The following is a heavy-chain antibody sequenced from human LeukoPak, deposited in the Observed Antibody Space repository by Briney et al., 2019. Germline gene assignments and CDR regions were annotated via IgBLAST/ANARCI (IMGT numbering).Heavy chain of an antibody. CDR2: IIPIFGTA. D-gene: IGHD5-18*01. J-gene: IGHJ4*02. V-gene: IGHV1-69*01. Sequence: SVTVSCKASGGTLSSYAISWVRQAPGQGLEWMGGIIPIFGTANYAQKFQGRVTITADESTSTAYMELSSLRSEDTAVYYCARVVYSYGYVYFDYWGQGTLVTVSS. CDR1: GGTLSSYA. CDR3: ARVVYSYGYVYFDY.